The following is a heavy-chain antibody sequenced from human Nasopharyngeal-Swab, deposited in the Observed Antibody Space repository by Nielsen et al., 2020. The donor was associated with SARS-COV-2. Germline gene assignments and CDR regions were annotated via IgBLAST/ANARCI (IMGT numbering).Heavy chain of an antibody. CDR1: GGSISSGDYY. CDR2: IYSSANT. CDR3: AREVASANKNAFDI. J-gene: IGHJ3*02. Sequence: LRLSCSVSGGSISSGDYYGSWIRQPPGKGLEWIGYIYSSANTYYNPSLKSRVNMSVDMSKNQFSLKLSSVTAADTAVYYCAREVASANKNAFDIWGQGTMVTVSS. V-gene: IGHV4-30-4*01. D-gene: IGHD2/OR15-2a*01.